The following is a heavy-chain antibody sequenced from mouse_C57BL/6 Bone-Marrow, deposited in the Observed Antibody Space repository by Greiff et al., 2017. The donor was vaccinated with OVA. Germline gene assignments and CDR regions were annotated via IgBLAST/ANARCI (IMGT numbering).Heavy chain of an antibody. Sequence: QVQLKESGAELVRPGTSVKVSCKASGYAFTNYLIEWVKQRPGQGLEWIGVLNPGSGGTNYNEKFKGKATLTADKSSSTAYIQLSSLTSEDSAVYFCARWKYYGSSLPWYFDVWGTGTTVTVSS. CDR1: GYAFTNYL. V-gene: IGHV1-54*01. CDR3: ARWKYYGSSLPWYFDV. CDR2: LNPGSGGT. J-gene: IGHJ1*03. D-gene: IGHD1-1*01.